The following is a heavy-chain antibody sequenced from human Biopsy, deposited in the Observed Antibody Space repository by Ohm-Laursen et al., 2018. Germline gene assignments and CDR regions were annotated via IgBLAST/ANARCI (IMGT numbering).Heavy chain of an antibody. J-gene: IGHJ5*01. CDR3: AREPRIAAVACFDP. CDR1: GGSISNNN. D-gene: IGHD6-13*01. CDR2: IYSSGST. Sequence: SRTLSFTSTGSGGSISNNNWSRHAQGDGLGRDWIVRIYSSGSTNDNPSLKRRVTMTVNTTKKQFSLILSSIADADTAVYYCAREPRIAAVACFDPWGQGTLVTVSS. V-gene: IGHV4-4*07.